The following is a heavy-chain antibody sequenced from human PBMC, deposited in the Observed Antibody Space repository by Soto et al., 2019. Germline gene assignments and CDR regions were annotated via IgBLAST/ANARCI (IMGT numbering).Heavy chain of an antibody. CDR1: GFTFSSYA. CDR2: ISYDGSNK. CDR3: ATGQASSSSPPFDY. V-gene: IGHV3-30-3*01. Sequence: GGSLRLSCAASGFTFSSYAMHWVRQAPGKGLEWVAVISYDGSNKYYADSVKGRFTISRDNSKNTLYLQMNSLRAEDTAVYYCATGQASSSSPPFDYWGQGTLVTVSS. D-gene: IGHD6-6*01. J-gene: IGHJ4*02.